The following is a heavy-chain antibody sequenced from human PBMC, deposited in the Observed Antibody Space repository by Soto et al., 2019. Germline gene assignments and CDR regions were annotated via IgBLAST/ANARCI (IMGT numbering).Heavy chain of an antibody. V-gene: IGHV1-18*04. CDR1: GYTFTSYY. CDR3: ARSGDFWSGTKSLDAFDI. D-gene: IGHD3-3*01. J-gene: IGHJ3*02. CDR2: ISAYNGNT. Sequence: SVKVSCKASGYTFTSYYMHWVRQAPGQGLEWMGWISAYNGNTNYAQKLQGRVTMTTDTSTSTAYMELRSLRSDDTAVYYCARSGDFWSGTKSLDAFDIWGQGTVVTVSS.